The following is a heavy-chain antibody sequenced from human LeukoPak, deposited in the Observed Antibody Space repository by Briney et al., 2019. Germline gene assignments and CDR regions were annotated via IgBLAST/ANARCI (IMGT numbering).Heavy chain of an antibody. J-gene: IGHJ4*01. D-gene: IGHD1-26*01. CDR3: ARGTEYGYFGSYSANFPN. CDR1: GYTFTGYY. CDR2: INPNSGDT. V-gene: IGHV1-2*02. Sequence: ASVKVSCKASGYTFTGYYMNWVRQAPGQGLEWMGWINPNSGDTNYAQKFQGRVTMARDTSISTAYMELSRLKSDDTAVYYCARGTEYGYFGSYSANFPNWGPGTLVTVSS.